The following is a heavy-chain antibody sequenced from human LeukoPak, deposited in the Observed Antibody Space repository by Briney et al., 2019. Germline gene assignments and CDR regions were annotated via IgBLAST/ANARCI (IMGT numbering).Heavy chain of an antibody. CDR1: GGSINNNY. J-gene: IGHJ4*02. D-gene: IGHD3-9*01. V-gene: IGHV4-59*08. CDR3: ARHEGVTGYYPLDY. CDR2: FYYSGST. Sequence: SETLSLTCTASGGSINNNYWSWMRQPPGKGLEWIGYFYYSGSTTYNPSLKSRITISVDTSRNQFSLKLSSVTAADTAIYYCARHEGVTGYYPLDYWGQGTLVTVSS.